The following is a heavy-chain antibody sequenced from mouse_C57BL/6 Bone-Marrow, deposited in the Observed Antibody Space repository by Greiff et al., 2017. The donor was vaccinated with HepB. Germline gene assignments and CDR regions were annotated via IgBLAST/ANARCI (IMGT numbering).Heavy chain of an antibody. Sequence: EVQVVESGGDLVKPGGSLKLSCAASGFTFSSYGMSWVRQTPDKRLEWVATISSGGSYTYYPDSVKGRFTISRDNAKNTLYLQMSSLKSEDTAMYYCARQNLRFAYWGQGTLVTVSA. J-gene: IGHJ3*01. CDR2: ISSGGSYT. V-gene: IGHV5-6*01. CDR3: ARQNLRFAY. CDR1: GFTFSSYG.